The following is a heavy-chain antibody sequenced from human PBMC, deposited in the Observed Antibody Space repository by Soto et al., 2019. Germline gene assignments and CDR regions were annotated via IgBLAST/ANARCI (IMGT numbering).Heavy chain of an antibody. V-gene: IGHV3-30*04. D-gene: IGHD4-17*01. CDR1: GFNFSAYA. Sequence: QVQLVESGGGVVQPGRSLKLSCAASGFNFSAYAIHWVRQAPGKGLEWVAVISYDGSKKYYADSVKGRSTISRDSSKNTVFLQMNSLRAEDTAVYYCARGVGNWNYGDWGQGTLVTVSS. CDR2: ISYDGSKK. J-gene: IGHJ4*02. CDR3: ARGVGNWNYGD.